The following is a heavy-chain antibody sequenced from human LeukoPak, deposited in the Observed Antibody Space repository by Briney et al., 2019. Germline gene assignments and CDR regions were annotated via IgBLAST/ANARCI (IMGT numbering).Heavy chain of an antibody. Sequence: PSETLSLTCTVSGGSISSYYWSWIRQPPGKGLEWIGYIYYSGSTNYNPSLKSRVTISVDTSKNQFSLMLGSVTAADTAVFYCARQRGGYVDYWGQGTLVTVSS. CDR1: GGSISSYY. CDR3: ARQRGGYVDY. V-gene: IGHV4-59*08. CDR2: IYYSGST. D-gene: IGHD2-15*01. J-gene: IGHJ4*02.